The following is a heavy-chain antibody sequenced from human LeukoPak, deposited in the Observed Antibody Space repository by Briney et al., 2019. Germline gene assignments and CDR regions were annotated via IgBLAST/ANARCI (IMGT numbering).Heavy chain of an antibody. J-gene: IGHJ4*02. CDR2: ISSSSYI. CDR1: GFTFSSYS. V-gene: IGHV3-21*01. Sequence: GGSLRLSCAASGFTFSSYSMNWVRQAPGKGLEWVSFISSSSYIYYADSVKGRFTISRDNAKNSLYLQMNSLRAEDTAVYYCARDNDVADFDYWGQGTLVTVSS. CDR3: ARDNDVADFDY. D-gene: IGHD2-8*01.